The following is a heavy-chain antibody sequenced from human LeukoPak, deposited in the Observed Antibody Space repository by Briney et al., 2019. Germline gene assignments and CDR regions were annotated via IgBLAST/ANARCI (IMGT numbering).Heavy chain of an antibody. J-gene: IGHJ2*01. Sequence: PGGTLRLSCSASGFTFSTYAIHWVRQAPGKGLEYVSAITTNGGNTNYADSVKGRFTISRDNSKNTLYLQMSSLRAEDTAVYYCVRDGTRGYCSGGTCHWYFDLWGRGTLVTVSS. CDR1: GFTFSTYA. CDR3: VRDGTRGYCSGGTCHWYFDL. CDR2: ITTNGGNT. D-gene: IGHD2-15*01. V-gene: IGHV3-64D*09.